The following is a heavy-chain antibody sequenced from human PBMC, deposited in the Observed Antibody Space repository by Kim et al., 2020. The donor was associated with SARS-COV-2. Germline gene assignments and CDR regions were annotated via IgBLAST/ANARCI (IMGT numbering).Heavy chain of an antibody. V-gene: IGHV3-11*03. CDR3: ARRGIAVAGTGAFDI. D-gene: IGHD6-19*01. CDR1: GFTFSDYY. CDR2: ISSSSSYT. Sequence: GGSLRLSCAASGFTFSDYYMSWIRQAPGKGLEWVSYISSSSSYTNYADSVKGRFTISRDNAKNSPYLQMNSLRAEDTAVYYCARRGIAVAGTGAFDIWGQGTMVTVSS. J-gene: IGHJ3*02.